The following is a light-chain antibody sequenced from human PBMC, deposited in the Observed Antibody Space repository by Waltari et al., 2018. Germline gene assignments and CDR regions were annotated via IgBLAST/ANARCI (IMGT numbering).Light chain of an antibody. CDR1: STDVGAYNF. J-gene: IGLJ1*01. V-gene: IGLV2-14*01. CDR2: DVG. Sequence: QSALTQPASVSGSPGQSITISCTGSSTDVGAYNFVSWYQQPPGKVPKLILYDVGNRPSGISHRFPASKAGNTASLTISGLQEEDEGEYYCSSYTTSTTLLFGTGTRLTVL. CDR3: SSYTTSTTLL.